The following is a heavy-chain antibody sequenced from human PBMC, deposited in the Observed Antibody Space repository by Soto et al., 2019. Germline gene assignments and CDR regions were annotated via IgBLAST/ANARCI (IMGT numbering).Heavy chain of an antibody. CDR1: GFPFSDFY. J-gene: IGHJ4*02. Sequence: QVQLVESGGGLVRPGGYLRLSCAASGFPFSDFYMTWIRRAPGRGLQCLSYISGRGGTIYYADSVKGRFTISRYNAKNSLDLQMDGLRGDDTGVYYCARTTWELGVRFDYWGQGALVTVSS. CDR3: ARTTWELGVRFDY. V-gene: IGHV3-11*01. D-gene: IGHD1-26*01. CDR2: ISGRGGTI.